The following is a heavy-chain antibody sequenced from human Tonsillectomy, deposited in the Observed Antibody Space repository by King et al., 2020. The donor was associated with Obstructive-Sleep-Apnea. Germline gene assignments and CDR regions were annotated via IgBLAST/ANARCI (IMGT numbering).Heavy chain of an antibody. CDR2: IGTAGDT. V-gene: IGHV3-13*01. CDR3: ARERQPKDYVWGSYRTNYWYFDL. CDR1: GFTFSSYD. D-gene: IGHD3-16*02. Sequence: DVQLVESGGGLVQPGGSLRLSCAASGFTFSSYDMHWVRQATGKGLEWVSAIGTAGDTYYPGSVKGRFTISRENAKNSLYLQMNSLRAGDTAVYYCARERQPKDYVWGSYRTNYWYFDLWGRGTLVTVSS. J-gene: IGHJ2*01.